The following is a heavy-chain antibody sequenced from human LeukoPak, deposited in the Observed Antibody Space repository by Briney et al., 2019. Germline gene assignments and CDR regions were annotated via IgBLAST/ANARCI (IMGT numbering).Heavy chain of an antibody. J-gene: IGHJ6*02. CDR2: ISESSSHT. CDR3: ARDRTVKARIGGMDV. Sequence: SGGSLRLPCAASTFTFSGYSMTWVRQAPGKGLEWVSYISESSSHTYYADSVKGRFTISRDNAKNSLYLQMNSLRAEDTAIYYCARDRTVKARIGGMDVWGQGTTVIVSS. V-gene: IGHV3-21*06. CDR1: TFTFSGYS. D-gene: IGHD5-12*01.